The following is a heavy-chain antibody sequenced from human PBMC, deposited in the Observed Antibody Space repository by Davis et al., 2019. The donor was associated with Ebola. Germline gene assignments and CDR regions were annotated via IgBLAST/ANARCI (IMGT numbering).Heavy chain of an antibody. Sequence: GSLRLSCTVSGGSISSGDYYWSWIRQPPGKGLEWIGEINHSGSTNYNPSLKSRVTISVDTSKNQFSLKLSSVTAADTAVYYCARGVITYYYYGMDVWGQGTTVTVSS. J-gene: IGHJ6*02. D-gene: IGHD3-16*02. CDR3: ARGVITYYYYGMDV. CDR2: INHSGST. CDR1: GGSISSGDYY. V-gene: IGHV4-39*07.